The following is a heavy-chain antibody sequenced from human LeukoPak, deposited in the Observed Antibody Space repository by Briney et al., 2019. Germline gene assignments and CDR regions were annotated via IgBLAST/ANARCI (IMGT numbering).Heavy chain of an antibody. CDR1: GYTFTSYY. V-gene: IGHV1-2*02. D-gene: IGHD3-22*01. CDR2: INPNSGGT. Sequence: ASVKVSCKASGYTFTSYYMHWVRQAPGQGLEWMGWINPNSGGTNYAQKFQGRVTMTRDTSISTAYMELSRLRSDDTAVYYCARVKPNYYDSSGSFDYWGQGTLVTVSS. CDR3: ARVKPNYYDSSGSFDY. J-gene: IGHJ4*02.